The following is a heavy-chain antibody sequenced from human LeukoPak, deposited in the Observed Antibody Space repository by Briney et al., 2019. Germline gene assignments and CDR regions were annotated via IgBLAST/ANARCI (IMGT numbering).Heavy chain of an antibody. V-gene: IGHV3-23*01. CDR3: ARDADSSGYYITNFDY. CDR2: ISGSGGST. D-gene: IGHD3-22*01. J-gene: IGHJ4*02. CDR1: GFTFSSYA. Sequence: GGSLRLSCAASGFTFSSYAMSWVRQAPGKGLEWVSGISGSGGSTYYADSVKGRFTISRDNSKNTLYLQMNSLRAEDTAVYYCARDADSSGYYITNFDYWGQGTLVTVSS.